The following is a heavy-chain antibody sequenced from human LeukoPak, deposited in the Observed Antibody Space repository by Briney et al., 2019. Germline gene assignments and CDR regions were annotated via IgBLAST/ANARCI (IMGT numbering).Heavy chain of an antibody. J-gene: IGHJ3*02. D-gene: IGHD3-10*01. Sequence: GGSLRLSCAASGFTFSGYSMNWVRQAPGKGLEWVSSISSSSSYIYYADSVKGRFTISRDNAKNSLYLQMNSLRAEDTAVYYCASLTLYYYGSGSTHDAFDIWGQGTMVTVSS. CDR1: GFTFSGYS. CDR2: ISSSSSYI. V-gene: IGHV3-21*01. CDR3: ASLTLYYYGSGSTHDAFDI.